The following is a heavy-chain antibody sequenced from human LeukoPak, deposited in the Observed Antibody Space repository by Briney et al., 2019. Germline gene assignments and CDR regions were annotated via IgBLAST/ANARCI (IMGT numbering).Heavy chain of an antibody. CDR3: ARAPRSSWYGYFDY. CDR1: GGSISSSNYY. V-gene: IGHV4-39*07. J-gene: IGHJ4*02. CDR2: IYYSGST. D-gene: IGHD6-13*01. Sequence: PSETLSLTCTVSGGSISSSNYYWGWTRQPPGKGLEWIGGIYYSGSTNYNPSLKSRVTMSVDTSKNQFSLKLSSVTAADTAVYYCARAPRSSWYGYFDYWGQGTLVTVSS.